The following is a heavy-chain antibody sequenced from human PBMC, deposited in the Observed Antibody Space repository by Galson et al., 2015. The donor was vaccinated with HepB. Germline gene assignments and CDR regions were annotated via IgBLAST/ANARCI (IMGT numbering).Heavy chain of an antibody. CDR3: MRAAYSGTRYAPGDF. Sequence: SLRLSCAASGFTFYSYSMNWVRQAPGKGLEWLASISGGSSYIYYRDSMKGRFTISRDNAKNSLYLQMTSLRAEDTAMYYCMRAAYSGTRYAPGDFWGQGTLVTVSS. CDR1: GFTFYSYS. V-gene: IGHV3-21*01. CDR2: ISGGSSYI. J-gene: IGHJ4*02. D-gene: IGHD6-13*01.